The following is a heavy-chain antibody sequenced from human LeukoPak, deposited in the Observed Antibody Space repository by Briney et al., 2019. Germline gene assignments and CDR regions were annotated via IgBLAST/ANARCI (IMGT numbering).Heavy chain of an antibody. V-gene: IGHV3-48*02. CDR2: ISVTSEK. CDR1: GFTFSTYA. D-gene: IGHD1-26*01. CDR3: VRDPGRSSNY. J-gene: IGHJ4*02. Sequence: GGSLRLSCAASGFTFSTYAMSWVRQAPGKGLEWLSDISVTSEKSYADSVKGRFTISRDNAKNSLYLQMNSLRDEDTAVYYCVRDPGRSSNYWGQGTLVTVSS.